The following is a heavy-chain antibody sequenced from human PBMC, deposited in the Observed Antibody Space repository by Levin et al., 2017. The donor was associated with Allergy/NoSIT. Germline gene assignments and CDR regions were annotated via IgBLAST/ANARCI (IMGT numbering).Heavy chain of an antibody. CDR3: ARGLSGGNYDFFDS. Sequence: ASVKVSCKTSGYTFTSYSIHWVRQAPGQGLEWVGWISTYKGNTKYAQKFQGRVSMTTDTSASTAYMDLRSLRSDDTAVYYCARGLSGGNYDFFDSWGQGTLVTVSS. CDR1: GYTFTSYS. D-gene: IGHD3-3*01. J-gene: IGHJ4*02. V-gene: IGHV1-18*01. CDR2: ISTYKGNT.